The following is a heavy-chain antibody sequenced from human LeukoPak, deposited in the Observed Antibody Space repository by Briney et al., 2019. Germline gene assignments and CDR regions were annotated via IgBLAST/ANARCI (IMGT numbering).Heavy chain of an antibody. CDR2: INHSGST. D-gene: IGHD6-19*01. CDR1: GGSFSGYY. V-gene: IGHV4-34*01. J-gene: IGHJ3*01. CDR3: ARHISVSYDAFDL. Sequence: SETLSLTCAVYGGSFSGYYWSWIRQPPGEGLEWIGEINHSGSTNYNPSLKSRVTMSVDTSKTQFSLKLTSVTAADTAVYYCARHISVSYDAFDLWGRGTMVTVSS.